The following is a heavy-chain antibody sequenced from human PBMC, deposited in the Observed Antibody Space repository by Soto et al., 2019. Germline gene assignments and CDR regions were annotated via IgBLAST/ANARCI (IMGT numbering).Heavy chain of an antibody. D-gene: IGHD1-20*01. CDR3: ARSGIFDY. CDR1: GFTVSSNY. V-gene: IGHV3-53*01. J-gene: IGHJ4*02. Sequence: EVQLAESGGGLIQPGGSLRLSCAASGFTVSSNYMNWVRQSPGNGLEWVSVIYSGGSTYYADSVKDRFTISRDNSKNTLYLQMISLRAEDTAVYYCARSGIFDYWGQGTLVTVSS. CDR2: IYSGGST.